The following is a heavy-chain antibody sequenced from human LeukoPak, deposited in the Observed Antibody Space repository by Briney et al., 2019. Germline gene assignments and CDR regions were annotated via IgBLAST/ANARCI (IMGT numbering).Heavy chain of an antibody. CDR2: ISRSSSYI. J-gene: IGHJ4*02. CDR3: ARADTVFGVVIDY. CDR1: GFTFSSYS. V-gene: IGHV3-21*01. D-gene: IGHD3-3*01. Sequence: QPGGSLRLSCAASGFTFSSYSMNWVRQAPGKGLEWVSSISRSSSYIYYAASVMHRFTISRDNAKKPLYLQINSLRAEDTAVYYCARADTVFGVVIDYWGQGTLVTVSS.